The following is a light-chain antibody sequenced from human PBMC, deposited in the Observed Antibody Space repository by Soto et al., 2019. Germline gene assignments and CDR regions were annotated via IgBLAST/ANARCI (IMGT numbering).Light chain of an antibody. CDR1: QSVLYSSNNKNY. CDR2: WAS. CDR3: QQYESTPPT. V-gene: IGKV4-1*01. J-gene: IGKJ2*01. Sequence: IVMTQSPDSLAVSLGERATINCKSSQSVLYSSNNKNYLAWYQQRPGQPPKLLIYWASTRESGVPDRFSGSGAGTEFTLTITSLQADDVAVYYCQQYESTPPTFGRGTKLEIK.